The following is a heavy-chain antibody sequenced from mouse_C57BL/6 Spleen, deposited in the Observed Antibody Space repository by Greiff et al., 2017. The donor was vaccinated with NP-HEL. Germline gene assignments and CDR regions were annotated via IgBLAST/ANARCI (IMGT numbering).Heavy chain of an antibody. CDR2: IWRGGST. CDR3: AKKGDEAMDY. CDR1: GFSLTSYG. Sequence: QVQLQQSGPGLVQPSQSLSITCTVSGFSLTSYGVHWVRQSPGKGLEWLGVIWRGGSTDYNAAFMSRLSITNDNSKSQVFFKMNSLQADDTAIYYCAKKGDEAMDYWGQGTSVTVSS. J-gene: IGHJ4*01. V-gene: IGHV2-5*01.